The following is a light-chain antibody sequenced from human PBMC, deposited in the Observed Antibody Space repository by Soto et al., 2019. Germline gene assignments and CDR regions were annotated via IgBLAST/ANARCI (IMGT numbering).Light chain of an antibody. CDR2: TTN. V-gene: IGLV1-44*01. Sequence: QLVLTQPPSVSGTPGQRVTISCSGSSSNIGDHSVNWFQQLPGAAPKLLISTTNQRPSGVPDRFSGSKSGTSGSLAISGLQSGDEAEYFCAAWDKSLNGFVFGTGTKVTVL. J-gene: IGLJ1*01. CDR3: AAWDKSLNGFV. CDR1: SSNIGDHS.